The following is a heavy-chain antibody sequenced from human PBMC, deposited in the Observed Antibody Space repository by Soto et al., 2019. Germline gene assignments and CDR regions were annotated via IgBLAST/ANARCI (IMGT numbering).Heavy chain of an antibody. CDR2: IYYSGST. V-gene: IGHV4-39*01. CDR1: GGSISSSSYY. Sequence: SETLSLTCTVSGGSISSSSYYWGWIRQPPGKGLEWIGSIYYSGSTYYNPSLKSRVTISVDTSKNQFSLKLSSVTAADTAVYYCASLQYYYDSSGSTPDYWGQGTLVTVSS. CDR3: ASLQYYYDSSGSTPDY. J-gene: IGHJ4*02. D-gene: IGHD3-22*01.